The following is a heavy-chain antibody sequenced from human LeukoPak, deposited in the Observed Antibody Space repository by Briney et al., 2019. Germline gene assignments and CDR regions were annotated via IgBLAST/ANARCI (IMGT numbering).Heavy chain of an antibody. CDR3: ARLAHNAWYAIDY. CDR2: IIPDGSEK. V-gene: IGHV3-7*01. D-gene: IGHD6-13*01. CDR1: EFTFSNYW. J-gene: IGHJ4*02. Sequence: GGSLRLSCVASEFTFSNYWMSWVHQAPGKGLEWVANIIPDGSEKYYVDSVKGRFTISRDNPRNSLYLQISSLRAEDSAVYYCARLAHNAWYAIDYWGQGTLVTVSS.